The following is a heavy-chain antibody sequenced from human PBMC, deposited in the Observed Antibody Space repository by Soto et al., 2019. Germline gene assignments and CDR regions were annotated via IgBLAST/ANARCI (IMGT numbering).Heavy chain of an antibody. CDR2: INPNSGGT. CDR1: GYTFTGYY. Sequence: ASVKVSCKASGYTFTGYYMHWVRQAPGQGLEWMGWINPNSGGTNYAQKFQGRVTMTRDTSISTAYMELSRLRSDDTAVYYCARGTMVRGVLGGVDYWGQGALVRVSS. J-gene: IGHJ4*02. D-gene: IGHD3-10*01. CDR3: ARGTMVRGVLGGVDY. V-gene: IGHV1-2*02.